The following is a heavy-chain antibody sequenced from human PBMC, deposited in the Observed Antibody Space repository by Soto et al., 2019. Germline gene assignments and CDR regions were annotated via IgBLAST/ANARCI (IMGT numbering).Heavy chain of an antibody. CDR1: GDSINNADYY. D-gene: IGHD3-10*01. V-gene: IGHV4-31*03. CDR2: IYYSGTT. CDR3: ARGRGQAFDI. Sequence: QVQLQESGPGLVKPSQTLSLNCSVSGDSINNADYYWNWIRQHAGQGLEWIGYIYYSGTTYYNPSLKSRVTISMDTSKNQFSLEMSSVTAADTTVYYCARGRGQAFDIRGKGTMVTISS. J-gene: IGHJ3*02.